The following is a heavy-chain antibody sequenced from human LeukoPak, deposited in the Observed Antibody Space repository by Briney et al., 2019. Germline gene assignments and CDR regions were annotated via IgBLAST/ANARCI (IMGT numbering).Heavy chain of an antibody. CDR3: AKDSTSYVDTAMVHY. V-gene: IGHV3-9*01. CDR1: GFTFDDDA. J-gene: IGHJ4*02. CDR2: ISWNSGSI. Sequence: GGSLRLSCAASGFTFDDDAMHWVRQAPGKGLEWVSGISWNSGSIGYADSVKGRFTISRDNAKNSLYLQMNSLRAEDTALYYCAKDSTSYVDTAMVHYWGQGTLVTVSS. D-gene: IGHD5-18*01.